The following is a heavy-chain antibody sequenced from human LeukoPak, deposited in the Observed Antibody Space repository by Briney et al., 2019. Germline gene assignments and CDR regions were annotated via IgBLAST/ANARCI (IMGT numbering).Heavy chain of an antibody. D-gene: IGHD3-3*01. CDR3: AKDLSRDFWSRYYFDY. J-gene: IGHJ4*02. CDR2: IIPIFGTA. CDR1: GGTFSSYA. Sequence: ASVKVSCKASGGTFSSYAISWVRQAPGQGLEWMGGIIPIFGTANYAQKFQGRVTITADESTSTAYMELSSLRSEDTAVYYCAKDLSRDFWSRYYFDYWGQGTLVTVSS. V-gene: IGHV1-69*13.